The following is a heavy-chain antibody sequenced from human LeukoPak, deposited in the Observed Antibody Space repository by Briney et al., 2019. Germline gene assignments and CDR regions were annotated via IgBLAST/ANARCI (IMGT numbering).Heavy chain of an antibody. CDR3: AKSQGRERPTFFPQGQRTKGYFDY. CDR1: GFTFSSYA. J-gene: IGHJ4*02. V-gene: IGHV3-23*01. Sequence: PGGTLRLSCAVSGFTFSSYAMSWVRQAPGKGLEWVSVISGSGGSTYYADSVRGRFALSRDNSKNTLYLQMNSLRAEDTAVYYCAKSQGRERPTFFPQGQRTKGYFDYWGQGTLVTVS. D-gene: IGHD2/OR15-2a*01. CDR2: ISGSGGST.